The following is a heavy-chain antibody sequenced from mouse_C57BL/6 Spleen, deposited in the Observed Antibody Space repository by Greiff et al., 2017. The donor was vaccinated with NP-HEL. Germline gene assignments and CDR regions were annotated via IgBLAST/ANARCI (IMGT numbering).Heavy chain of an antibody. J-gene: IGHJ2*01. CDR3: ARSGKGTTVVATDFDY. V-gene: IGHV1-81*01. CDR2: IYPRSGNT. Sequence: VMLVESGAELARPGASVKLSCKASGYTFTSYGISWVKQRTGQGLEWIGEIYPRSGNTYYNEKFKGKATLTADKSSSTAYMELRSLTSEDSAVYFCARSGKGTTVVATDFDYWGQGTTLTVSS. D-gene: IGHD1-1*01. CDR1: GYTFTSYG.